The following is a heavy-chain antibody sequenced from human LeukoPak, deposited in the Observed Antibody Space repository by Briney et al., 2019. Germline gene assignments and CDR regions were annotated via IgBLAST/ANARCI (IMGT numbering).Heavy chain of an antibody. CDR1: GYSISSGYY. J-gene: IGHJ5*02. V-gene: IGHV4-61*01. CDR3: AREGNWFDP. CDR2: IYYSGST. Sequence: SETLSLTCTVSGYSISSGYYWGWIRQPPGKGLEWIGYIYYSGSTNYNPSLKSRVTISVDTSKNQFSLKLSSVTAADTAVYYCAREGNWFDPWGQGTLVTVSS.